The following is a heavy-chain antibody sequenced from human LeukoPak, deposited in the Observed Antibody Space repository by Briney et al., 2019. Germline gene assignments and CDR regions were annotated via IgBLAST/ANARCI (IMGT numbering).Heavy chain of an antibody. Sequence: GGSLRLSCAASGFTFSSYSMAWVRQAPGKGLEWASASSGSADNTYYADSVKGRFTISRDNSKNTLFLQMRSLRAEDTAVYYSAKEFPHTTGPYWGQGTLVTVSS. CDR3: AKEFPHTTGPY. J-gene: IGHJ4*02. CDR1: GFTFSSYS. D-gene: IGHD4-17*01. CDR2: SSGSADNT. V-gene: IGHV3-23*01.